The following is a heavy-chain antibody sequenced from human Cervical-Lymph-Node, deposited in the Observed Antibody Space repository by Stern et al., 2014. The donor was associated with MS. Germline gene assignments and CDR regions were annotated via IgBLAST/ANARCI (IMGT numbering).Heavy chain of an antibody. Sequence: QMQLVQSGGGVVQPGGSLRLSCAASGFIFNTYAMHWVRQAPGKGPEWVASMWYDGSNKDYVDSVKGRFTISRDSSKNTVYLQMTSLRAEDTAKYHCARDVEVTPTYALDVWGQGTTVTVSS. D-gene: IGHD2-21*02. CDR3: ARDVEVTPTYALDV. CDR1: GFIFNTYA. V-gene: IGHV3-33*01. J-gene: IGHJ6*02. CDR2: MWYDGSNK.